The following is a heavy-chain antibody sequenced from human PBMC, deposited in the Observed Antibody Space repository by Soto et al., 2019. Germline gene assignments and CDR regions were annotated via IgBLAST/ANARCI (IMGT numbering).Heavy chain of an antibody. CDR1: GGSFSGYY. J-gene: IGHJ4*02. D-gene: IGHD5-12*01. V-gene: IGHV4-34*02. CDR2: INHSGST. CDR3: ARGRWLRQSFVY. Sequence: QVQLEQWGAGLLKPSETLSLTCAVYGGSFSGYYWCWIRQPPGKGLEWIGEINHSGSTNYNPSLKSRVTISVDTSKNQFSLNLYSVTAADTAVYYCARGRWLRQSFVYWGQGTLVTVSS.